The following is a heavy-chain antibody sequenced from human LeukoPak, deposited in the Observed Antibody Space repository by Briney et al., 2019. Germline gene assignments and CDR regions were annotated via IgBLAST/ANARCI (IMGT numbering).Heavy chain of an antibody. Sequence: ASVKVSCKTSGYTFTRYYMHWVRQAPGQGLESMGTINPSGGRTSYAQNFQGRVAMTRDTSTSTLYMELSSLRSEDTAVYYCARDLGQTSQCDYWGQGTLVTVSS. CDR1: GYTFTRYY. CDR2: INPSGGRT. V-gene: IGHV1-46*01. J-gene: IGHJ4*02. D-gene: IGHD2-2*01. CDR3: ARDLGQTSQCDY.